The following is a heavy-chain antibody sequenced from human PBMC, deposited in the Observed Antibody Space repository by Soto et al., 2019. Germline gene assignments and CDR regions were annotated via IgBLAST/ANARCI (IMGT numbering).Heavy chain of an antibody. CDR2: IYYSGST. Sequence: QLQLQESGPGLVKPSETLSLTCTVSGGSISSSSYYWGWIRQPPGKGLEWIGSIYYSGSTYYNPSLKSRVTLSVDTSKNQFSLKLSSVTAADTAVYYCASGYGDSPPDWFDPWGQGTLVTVSS. D-gene: IGHD4-17*01. V-gene: IGHV4-39*01. CDR1: GGSISSSSYY. CDR3: ASGYGDSPPDWFDP. J-gene: IGHJ5*02.